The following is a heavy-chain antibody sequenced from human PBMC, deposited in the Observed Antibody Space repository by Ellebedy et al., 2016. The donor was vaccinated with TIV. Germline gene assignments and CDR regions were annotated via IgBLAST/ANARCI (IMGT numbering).Heavy chain of an antibody. Sequence: PGGSLRLSCAASGFTFHAFAMSWVRQAPGKGLEWVSTISGSGGNTYYVDSVEGRFTISRDNSQKTLYLQMNTLGVEETSVYYCAKDNGRGPYGLDVWGQGTTVTVSS. J-gene: IGHJ6*02. CDR2: ISGSGGNT. CDR3: AKDNGRGPYGLDV. V-gene: IGHV3-23*01. D-gene: IGHD2-8*01. CDR1: GFTFHAFA.